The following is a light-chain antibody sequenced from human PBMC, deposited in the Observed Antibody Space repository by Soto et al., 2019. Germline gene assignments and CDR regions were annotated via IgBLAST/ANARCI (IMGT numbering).Light chain of an antibody. V-gene: IGKV3-20*01. CDR3: QQYGSSSIT. CDR2: GAS. CDR1: QSVSSSY. Sequence: EILLTQSPGTLSLSPGERSTLXXRASQSVSSSYLAWYQQKPGQAPRLXIYGASSRATGIPDRFSGSGSGTDFTLTISRLEPEDFAVYYCQQYGSSSITFGQGTRLEIK. J-gene: IGKJ5*01.